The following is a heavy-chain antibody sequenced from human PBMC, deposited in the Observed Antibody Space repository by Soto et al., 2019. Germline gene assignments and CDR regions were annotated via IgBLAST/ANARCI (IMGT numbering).Heavy chain of an antibody. D-gene: IGHD2-15*01. CDR2: ISSSSTI. V-gene: IGHV3-48*01. Sequence: PGGSLRLSCAASGFTFSSYSMNWVRQAPGKGLEWVSYISSSSTIYYADSVKGRFTISRDNAKNSLYLQMNSLRAEDTAVYYCARDSSVIVVVVAATGYFDYWGQGTLVPVSS. J-gene: IGHJ4*02. CDR3: ARDSSVIVVVVAATGYFDY. CDR1: GFTFSSYS.